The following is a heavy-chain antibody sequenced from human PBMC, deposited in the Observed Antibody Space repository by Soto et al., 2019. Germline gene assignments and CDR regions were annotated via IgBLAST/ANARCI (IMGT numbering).Heavy chain of an antibody. Sequence: SETLSLTCSVSGDYIHVGGYYWTWIRQRPGKGLEWMGYIYYTGKTYYNPSLESRLTMSVDRSKNQFSLRLTSVTAADTAVYFCGRDLTSNANCIDPWGQGALVTVSS. V-gene: IGHV4-30-4*01. J-gene: IGHJ5*02. CDR3: GRDLTSNANCIDP. CDR2: IYYTGKT. CDR1: GDYIHVGGYY. D-gene: IGHD2-2*01.